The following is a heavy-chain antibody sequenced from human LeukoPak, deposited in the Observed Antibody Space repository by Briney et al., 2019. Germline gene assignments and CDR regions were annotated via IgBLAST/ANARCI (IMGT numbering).Heavy chain of an antibody. CDR3: AKGVPYYYGSGIYGVFDY. Sequence: PGRSLRLSCAASGFTFSSYGMHWVRQAPGKGLEWVAVISYDGSNKYYADSVKGRFTISRDNSKNTLYLQMNSLRAEDTAVYYCAKGVPYYYGSGIYGVFDYWGQGTLVTVSS. D-gene: IGHD3-10*01. CDR2: ISYDGSNK. V-gene: IGHV3-30*18. CDR1: GFTFSSYG. J-gene: IGHJ4*02.